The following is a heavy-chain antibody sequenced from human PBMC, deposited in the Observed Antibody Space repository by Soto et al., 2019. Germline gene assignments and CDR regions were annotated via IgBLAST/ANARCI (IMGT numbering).Heavy chain of an antibody. CDR2: IYSGGST. Sequence: EVQVVETGGGLIQPGGSLRLSCAVSGFTVSSNYMSWVRQPPGKGTEWVSDIYSGGSTYYADSVTGRFTISRDNSKNTLYLQMTSLRAEDTAVYYCARERDGHNPNWFDLWGQGTLVTVSS. D-gene: IGHD2-8*01. CDR1: GFTVSSNY. J-gene: IGHJ5*02. CDR3: ARERDGHNPNWFDL. V-gene: IGHV3-53*02.